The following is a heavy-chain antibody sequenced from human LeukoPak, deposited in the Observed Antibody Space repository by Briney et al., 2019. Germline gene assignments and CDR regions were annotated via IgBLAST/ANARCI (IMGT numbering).Heavy chain of an antibody. Sequence: SETLSLTCSVSGASINGFFWNWVRQTPQKGMEWVGYVSHRGATTSNPTLKSRVSITIDTSKSQISLTMTSVTAADSALYYCARDRRGSFYTFDLWGPGTTVSVS. CDR3: ARDRRGSFYTFDL. CDR1: GASINGFF. J-gene: IGHJ6*02. D-gene: IGHD1-26*01. V-gene: IGHV4-59*01. CDR2: VSHRGAT.